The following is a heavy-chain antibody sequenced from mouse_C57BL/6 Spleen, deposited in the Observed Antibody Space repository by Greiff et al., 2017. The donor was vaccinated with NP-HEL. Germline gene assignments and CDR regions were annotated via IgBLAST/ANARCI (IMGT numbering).Heavy chain of an antibody. V-gene: IGHV5-16*01. CDR3: ARLWLRHAMDY. CDR2: INYDGSST. J-gene: IGHJ4*01. CDR1: GFTFSDYY. D-gene: IGHD2-2*01. Sequence: EVNLVESEGGLVQPGSSMKLSCTASGFTFSDYYMAWVRQVPEKGLEWVANINYDGSSTYYLDSLKSRFIISRDNAKNILYLQMSSLKSEDTATYYCARLWLRHAMDYWGQGTSVTVSS.